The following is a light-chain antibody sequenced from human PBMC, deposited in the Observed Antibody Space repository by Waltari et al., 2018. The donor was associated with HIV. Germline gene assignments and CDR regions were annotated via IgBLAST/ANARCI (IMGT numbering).Light chain of an antibody. CDR3: AAWDDSLNGWV. CDR1: SSNIGSNI. CDR2: VNK. J-gene: IGLJ3*02. V-gene: IGLV1-44*01. Sequence: QSVLTQPPSASGTPGQRVTIPCSGSSSNIGSNIVNWYQQLPGTSPKLLIYVNKQRPSGVPDRFSGSKAGTSASLAISGLQSEDEADYYCAAWDDSLNGWVFGGGTKLTVL.